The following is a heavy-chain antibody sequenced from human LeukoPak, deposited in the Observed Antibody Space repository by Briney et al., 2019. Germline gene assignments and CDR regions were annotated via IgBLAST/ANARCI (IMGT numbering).Heavy chain of an antibody. Sequence: PSETLSLTCTVSGGSISSHYWSWIRQPPGKGLEWIGYIYYSGSTNYNPSLKSRVTISVDTSKNQFSLKLSSVTAADTAVYYCARERSGYYDYWGQGTLVAVSS. CDR3: ARERSGYYDY. V-gene: IGHV4-59*11. D-gene: IGHD3-3*01. CDR1: GGSISSHY. CDR2: IYYSGST. J-gene: IGHJ4*02.